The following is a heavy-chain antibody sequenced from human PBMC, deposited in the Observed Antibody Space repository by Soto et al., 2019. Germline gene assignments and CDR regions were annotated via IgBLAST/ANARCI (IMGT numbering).Heavy chain of an antibody. D-gene: IGHD6-19*01. Sequence: PGGALRLSCVASGFFLRHFRKHWVRQAPDKGQEWVTDIWYDKSNTYQGETVKGRYTMYRDISKNTLYLQIDSLSPEDTAVYYFAIAMAGKWHPFAFCGHGTLVTVSS. J-gene: IGHJ4*01. CDR2: IWYDKSNT. CDR1: GFFLRHFR. V-gene: IGHV3-33*01. CDR3: AIAMAGKWHPFAF.